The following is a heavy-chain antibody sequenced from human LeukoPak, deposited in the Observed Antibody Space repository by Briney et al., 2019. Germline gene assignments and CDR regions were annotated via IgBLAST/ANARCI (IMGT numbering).Heavy chain of an antibody. Sequence: GGSLRLSCAASAFTFSGSAIHWVRQSSGKGLEWVGQIDKKDKGYATATAYAASVKGRFTISRDDSINTAYLQMKSLKTEDTALYYCTRDRGTYNWFDPWGQGTLVTVSS. CDR1: AFTFSGSA. CDR2: IDKKDKGYATAT. D-gene: IGHD3-16*01. J-gene: IGHJ5*02. CDR3: TRDRGTYNWFDP. V-gene: IGHV3-73*01.